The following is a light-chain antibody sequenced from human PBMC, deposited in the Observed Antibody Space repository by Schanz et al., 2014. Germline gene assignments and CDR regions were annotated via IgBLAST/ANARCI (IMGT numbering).Light chain of an antibody. CDR2: DVS. CDR3: ASWDDSLNARV. V-gene: IGLV2-14*01. Sequence: QSALTQPASVSGSPGQSVTISCTGTSSDVGGYNYVSWYQQHPGKAPKLMIYDVSNRPSGVSNRFSGSKSGNTASLTISGLQAEDEADYYCASWDDSLNARVFGGGTQLTVL. J-gene: IGLJ3*02. CDR1: SSDVGGYNY.